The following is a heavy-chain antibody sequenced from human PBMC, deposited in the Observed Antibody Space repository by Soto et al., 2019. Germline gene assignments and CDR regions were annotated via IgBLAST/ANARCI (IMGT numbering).Heavy chain of an antibody. CDR3: ASKAACGGDCYAFDS. Sequence: QVYLVQSGAEVKQPGSSVKLSCKASGGIFSSNTINWVRQAAGQGLEWMGGIIPLFGTANYAEKFQGRVTITADKSTKTEYMELTSLRSEDTAVYYCASKAACGGDCYAFDSWGQGTLVTVSS. D-gene: IGHD2-21*02. CDR1: GGIFSSNT. J-gene: IGHJ4*02. V-gene: IGHV1-69*06. CDR2: IIPLFGTA.